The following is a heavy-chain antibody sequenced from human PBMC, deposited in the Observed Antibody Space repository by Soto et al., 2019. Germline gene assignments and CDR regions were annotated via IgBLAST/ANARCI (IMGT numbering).Heavy chain of an antibody. CDR1: GGTFSSYT. Sequence: QVQLVQSGAEVKKPGPSVKVSCKASGGTFSSYTISWVRQAPGQGLEWMGRIIPILGIANYAQKFQGRVTITADKSTSTAYMELSSLRSEDTAVYYCARSGESGSYYESNDYWGQGTLVTVSS. D-gene: IGHD1-26*01. J-gene: IGHJ4*02. V-gene: IGHV1-69*02. CDR3: ARSGESGSYYESNDY. CDR2: IIPILGIA.